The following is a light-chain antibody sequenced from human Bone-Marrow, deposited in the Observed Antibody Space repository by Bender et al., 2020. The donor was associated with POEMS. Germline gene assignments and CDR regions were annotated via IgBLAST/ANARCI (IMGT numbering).Light chain of an antibody. V-gene: IGLV3-1*01. CDR1: KLGNKY. CDR3: QTWDTNPV. Sequence: SYELTQSPSVSVSPGQTASITCSGDKLGNKYACWYQQKPGQSPVLVIYQDNQRPSGIPERFSGSNSGNTATLTIRGTQAMDEADYYCQTWDTNPVFGGGTKLTVL. J-gene: IGLJ2*01. CDR2: QDN.